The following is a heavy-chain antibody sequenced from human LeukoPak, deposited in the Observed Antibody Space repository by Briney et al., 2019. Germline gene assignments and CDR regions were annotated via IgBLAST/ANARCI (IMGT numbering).Heavy chain of an antibody. CDR2: INHSGST. D-gene: IGHD5-24*01. CDR1: GGSFSGYY. CDR3: ARHRMATIYY. J-gene: IGHJ4*02. V-gene: IGHV4-34*01. Sequence: PSETLSLTCAVYGGSFSGYYWSWIRQPPGKGLEWIGEINHSGSTNYNPSLKSRVTISVDTSKNQFSLKLSSVTAADTAVYYCARHRMATIYYWGQGTLVTVSS.